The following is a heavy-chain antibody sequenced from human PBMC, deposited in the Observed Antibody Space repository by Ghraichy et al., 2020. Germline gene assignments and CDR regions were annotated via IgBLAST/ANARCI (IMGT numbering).Heavy chain of an antibody. CDR2: IYYSGST. CDR3: ARENYDFQSGGASTQV. J-gene: IGHJ6*04. Sequence: SETLSLTCTVSGGSISSGGYYWSWIRQHPGKGLEWIGYIYYSGSTYYNPSLKSRVTISVDTSKNQFSLKLSSVTAADTAVYYCARENYDFQSGGASTQVWGKGTTVTVSS. D-gene: IGHD3-3*01. CDR1: GGSISSGGYY. V-gene: IGHV4-31*03.